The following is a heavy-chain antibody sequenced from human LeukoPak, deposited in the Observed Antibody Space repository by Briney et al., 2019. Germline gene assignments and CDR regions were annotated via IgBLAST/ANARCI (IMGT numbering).Heavy chain of an antibody. J-gene: IGHJ4*02. D-gene: IGHD4-17*01. CDR1: GYTFTSYA. CDR2: INAGNGNT. V-gene: IGHV1-3*01. CDR3: ARGAGLRIYYFDY. Sequence: ASVKVSCKASGYTFTSYAMHWVRQAPGQRLEWMGWINAGNGNTKYSQKFQGRVTITRDTSASTAYMELSSLRSEDTAVNYCARGAGLRIYYFDYWGQGTLVTVSS.